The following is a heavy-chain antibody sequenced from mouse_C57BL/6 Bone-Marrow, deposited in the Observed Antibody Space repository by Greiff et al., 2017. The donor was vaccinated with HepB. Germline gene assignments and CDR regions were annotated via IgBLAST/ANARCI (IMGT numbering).Heavy chain of an antibody. J-gene: IGHJ2*01. CDR1: GYSITSGYY. V-gene: IGHV3-6*01. CDR2: ISYDGSN. CDR3: ARGQLGRDY. Sequence: ESGPGLVKPSQSLSLTCSVTGYSITSGYYWNWIRQFPGNKLEWMGYISYDGSNNYNPSLKNRISITRDTSKNQFFLKLNSVTTEDTATYYCARGQLGRDYWGQGTTLTVSS. D-gene: IGHD4-1*02.